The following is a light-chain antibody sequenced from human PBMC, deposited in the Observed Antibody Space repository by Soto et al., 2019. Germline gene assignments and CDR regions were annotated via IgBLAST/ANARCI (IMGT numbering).Light chain of an antibody. CDR1: QSVSSN. J-gene: IGKJ1*01. Sequence: EIVMTQSPATLSVSPGERATLSCRASQSVSSNLAWYQQKPGQAPRLLIYGASTRATGIPARFSGSGSGTEFTLTISSLQSEDFAVYYYQQYNNWLPWTFGQGTKVDIK. CDR3: QQYNNWLPWT. V-gene: IGKV3-15*01. CDR2: GAS.